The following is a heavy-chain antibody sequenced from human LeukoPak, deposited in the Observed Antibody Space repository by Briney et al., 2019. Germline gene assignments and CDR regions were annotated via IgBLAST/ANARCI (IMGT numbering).Heavy chain of an antibody. D-gene: IGHD2-2*01. J-gene: IGHJ4*02. CDR3: AKDRHIVVAYLFDY. V-gene: IGHV3-23*01. Sequence: PGGSLRLSCAAYGFTFSSYAMSWVRQAPGKGLEWVSAISGSGGSTYYADSVKGRLTISRDNSKNTLYLQMNSLRAEDTAVYYCAKDRHIVVAYLFDYWGQGTLVTVSS. CDR1: GFTFSSYA. CDR2: ISGSGGST.